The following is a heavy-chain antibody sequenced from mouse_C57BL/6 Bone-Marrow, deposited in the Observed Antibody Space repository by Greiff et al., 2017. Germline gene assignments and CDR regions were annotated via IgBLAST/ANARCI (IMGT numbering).Heavy chain of an antibody. D-gene: IGHD3-3*01. CDR3: ASRGTSWYFDV. CDR1: GFTFSSYG. CDR2: ISSGGSYT. Sequence: EVNVVESGGDLVKPGGSLKLSCAASGFTFSSYGMSWVRQTPDKRLEWVATISSGGSYTYYPDSVKGRFTISRDNAKTTLYLQMSSLKSEDTAMYYCASRGTSWYFDVWGTGTTVTVSS. J-gene: IGHJ1*03. V-gene: IGHV5-6*02.